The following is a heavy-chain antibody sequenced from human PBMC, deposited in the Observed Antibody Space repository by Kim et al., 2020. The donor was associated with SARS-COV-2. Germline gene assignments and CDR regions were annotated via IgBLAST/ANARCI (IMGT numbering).Heavy chain of an antibody. CDR2: IRRKANSYAT. V-gene: IGHV3-73*01. Sequence: GGSLRLSCAASGFTFSGSAMHWVRQASGKGLEWVGRIRRKANSYATTYAASVKGRFTISRDDSKNTAYLQMNSLKTEDTAVYYCTRHPDSSSWFAPFDYWGQGTLVTVSS. CDR3: TRHPDSSSWFAPFDY. CDR1: GFTFSGSA. D-gene: IGHD6-13*01. J-gene: IGHJ4*02.